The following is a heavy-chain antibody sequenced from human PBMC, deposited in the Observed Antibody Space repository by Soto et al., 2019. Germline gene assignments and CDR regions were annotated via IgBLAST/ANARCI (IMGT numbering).Heavy chain of an antibody. D-gene: IGHD3-3*01. CDR1: GFTFSSYG. Sequence: QVQLVESGGGVVQPGRSLRLSCAASGFTFSSYGMHWVRQAPGKGLEWVAVIWYDGSNKYYADSMKGRFTISRDNSKNTLYLQMNSLRAEDTAVYYCARDSGVYDFWSGPGRVDAFDIWGQGTMVTVSS. CDR2: IWYDGSNK. V-gene: IGHV3-33*01. CDR3: ARDSGVYDFWSGPGRVDAFDI. J-gene: IGHJ3*02.